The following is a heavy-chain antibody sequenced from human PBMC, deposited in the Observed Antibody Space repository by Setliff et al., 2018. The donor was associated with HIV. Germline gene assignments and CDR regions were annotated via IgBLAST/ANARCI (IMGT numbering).Heavy chain of an antibody. CDR3: ARDLNSGDYPHWFDP. Sequence: ASVKVSCKASGYTFTRNAMHWVRQAPGQRLEWMGWINTVNGNTKYSQKFQGRVTITRDTSASTVYMGLSSLRSGDTAVYYCARDLNSGDYPHWFDPWGQGTLVTVSS. D-gene: IGHD4-17*01. V-gene: IGHV1-3*04. CDR1: GYTFTRNA. J-gene: IGHJ5*02. CDR2: INTVNGNT.